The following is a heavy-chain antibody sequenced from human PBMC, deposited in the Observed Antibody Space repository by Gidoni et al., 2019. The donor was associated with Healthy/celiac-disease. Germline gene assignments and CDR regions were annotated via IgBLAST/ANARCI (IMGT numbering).Heavy chain of an antibody. Sequence: QVQLQQWGAGLLKPSETLYLTCAVYGGSFSGYYWSWIRQPPGKGLHWIGEINHSGSTNYNPFLKSRSTISVDPAKNQFSLKLISVTAADTAVYFCARGLSITIVRGVITGGRGAVDYWGQGTLVTVSS. CDR1: GGSFSGYY. CDR2: INHSGST. J-gene: IGHJ4*02. V-gene: IGHV4-34*01. D-gene: IGHD3-10*01. CDR3: ARGLSITIVRGVITGGRGAVDY.